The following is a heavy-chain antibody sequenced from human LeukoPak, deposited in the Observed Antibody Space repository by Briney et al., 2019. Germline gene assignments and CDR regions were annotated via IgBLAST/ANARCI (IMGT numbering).Heavy chain of an antibody. J-gene: IGHJ6*03. CDR3: ARSFRRVGATTNYYYYMFV. CDR1: GGSISSGSYY. CDR2: IYTRGSI. D-gene: IGHD1-26*01. Sequence: SETLSLTCTVSGGSISSGSYYWGWIRQHAGRGLEWFRRIYTRGSIHYNPSLKSRGTISVDTSKNQFSLKLSSVTAADTAVYYCARSFRRVGATTNYYYYMFVWGKGTTVTISS. V-gene: IGHV4-61*02.